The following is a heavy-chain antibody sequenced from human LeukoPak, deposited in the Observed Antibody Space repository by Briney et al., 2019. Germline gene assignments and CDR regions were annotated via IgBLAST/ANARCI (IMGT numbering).Heavy chain of an antibody. Sequence: PSETLSLTCTVSGGSISSYYWSWIRQPAGKGLEWIGRIYTSGSNNYNPSLKSRVTMSVDTSKNQFSLKLSSVTAADTAMYYCAREVADCGGYYYYHYMDVWGKGTTVTISS. D-gene: IGHD4-23*01. J-gene: IGHJ6*03. CDR3: AREVADCGGYYYYHYMDV. CDR1: GGSISSYY. V-gene: IGHV4-4*07. CDR2: IYTSGSN.